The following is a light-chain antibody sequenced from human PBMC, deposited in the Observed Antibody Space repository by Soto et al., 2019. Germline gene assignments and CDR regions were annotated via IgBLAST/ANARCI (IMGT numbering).Light chain of an antibody. CDR3: QQYSSYPWT. Sequence: DIQMTQSPSTLYASIGDRVTITCRASQYMSDWLAWYQQKPGKVPKLLISKASYLESGLPLRFSGSGSGREFTLTISSLQPDDFATYYCQQYSSYPWTFGQGTKVEVK. J-gene: IGKJ1*01. CDR1: QYMSDW. CDR2: KAS. V-gene: IGKV1-5*03.